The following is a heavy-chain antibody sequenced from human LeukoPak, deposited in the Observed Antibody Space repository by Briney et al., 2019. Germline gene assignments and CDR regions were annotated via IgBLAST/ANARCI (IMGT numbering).Heavy chain of an antibody. J-gene: IGHJ6*03. CDR3: ARVLRYCSGGNCYSGGLGYMDV. CDR1: GFTSSDYN. CDR2: ISRSGSTK. V-gene: IGHV3-11*01. Sequence: GRSLRLSCAASGFTSSDYNMRWIRQAPGEGLEWVSSISRSGSTKYYADSVKGRFTISRDNAKKSLFLQMNSLRAEDTAVYYCARVLRYCSGGNCYSGGLGYMDVWGKGTTVTISS. D-gene: IGHD2-15*01.